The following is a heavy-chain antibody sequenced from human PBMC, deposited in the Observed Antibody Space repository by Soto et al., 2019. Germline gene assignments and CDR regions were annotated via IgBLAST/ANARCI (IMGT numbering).Heavy chain of an antibody. V-gene: IGHV4-31*03. CDR2: IHYSGST. J-gene: IGHJ5*02. CDR3: ARAWTATAGWANWFDR. D-gene: IGHD6-13*01. CDR1: GGSISGEGYY. Sequence: QVQLQESGPGLVEPSQTLSLTCTGSGGSISGEGYYWSWIRQYSGRGLQWIGYIHYSGSTYYNPSLKSRVTLSVDTSKTQFFLKLSSVTAADTAVYYCARAWTATAGWANWFDRWGQGTLVTVSS.